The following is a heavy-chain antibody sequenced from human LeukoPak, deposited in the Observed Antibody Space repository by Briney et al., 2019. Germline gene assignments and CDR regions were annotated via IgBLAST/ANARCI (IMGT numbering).Heavy chain of an antibody. V-gene: IGHV3-30*04. Sequence: PGGSLRLSCAASGFTFSSYAMHWVRQAPGKGLEWVAVISYDGSNKYYADSVKGRFTISRDNSKNTLYLQMNSLRADDTAVYYCARGYGDYLPFDYWGQGTLVTVSS. J-gene: IGHJ4*02. CDR2: ISYDGSNK. CDR3: ARGYGDYLPFDY. D-gene: IGHD4-17*01. CDR1: GFTFSSYA.